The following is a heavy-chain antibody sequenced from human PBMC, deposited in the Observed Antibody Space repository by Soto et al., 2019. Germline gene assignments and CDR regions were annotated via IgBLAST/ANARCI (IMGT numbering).Heavy chain of an antibody. CDR2: IRSKANSYAT. CDR1: GFTFSGSA. CDR3: TQTGDFWSGYYDADYYYGMDV. J-gene: IGHJ6*02. Sequence: GGSLRLSCAASGFTFSGSAMHWVRQASGKGLEWVGRIRSKANSYATAYAASVKGRFTISRDDSKNTAYLQMNSLKTEDTAVYYCTQTGDFWSGYYDADYYYGMDVWGQGTTVTV. D-gene: IGHD3-3*01. V-gene: IGHV3-73*01.